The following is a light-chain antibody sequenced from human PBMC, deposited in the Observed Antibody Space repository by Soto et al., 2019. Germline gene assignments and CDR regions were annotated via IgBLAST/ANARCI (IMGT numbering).Light chain of an antibody. Sequence: EIVLTQSQVTLSLSPGERATLSCRASQSVSSYLAWYQQKPGQAPRLLIYDASNRATGIPARFSGGGSGTVFPLTISSLEPEYSAVYYCQQRSYWPETFGQGNKLEIK. V-gene: IGKV3-11*01. J-gene: IGKJ2*01. CDR3: QQRSYWPET. CDR1: QSVSSY. CDR2: DAS.